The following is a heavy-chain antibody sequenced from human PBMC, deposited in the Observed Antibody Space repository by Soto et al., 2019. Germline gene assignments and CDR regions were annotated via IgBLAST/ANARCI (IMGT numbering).Heavy chain of an antibody. CDR2: IYYSGNT. CDR3: GREGGRYCSGGSCQVDY. CDR1: GGSITSSSYY. V-gene: IGHV4-39*02. D-gene: IGHD2-15*01. J-gene: IGHJ4*02. Sequence: SETLSLTCTVSGGSITSSSYYWGWIRQPPGKGLEWIGSIYYSGNTYYTPSLKSRVTISVDTSKNQFSLKLSSVTAADTAVYYCGREGGRYCSGGSCQVDYWGQGTLVPVSP.